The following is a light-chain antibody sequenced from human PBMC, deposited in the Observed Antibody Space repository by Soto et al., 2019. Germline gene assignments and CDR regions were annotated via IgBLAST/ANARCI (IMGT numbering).Light chain of an antibody. J-gene: IGLJ2*01. CDR2: DND. CDR3: STWDRSLSVGV. V-gene: IGLV1-51*01. CDR1: SSHIGNNY. Sequence: QSVLTQPPSVSAAPGQKVTISCSGSSSHIGNNYVFWYQQLPGTAPKLLIYDNDKRTSGIPDRFSGSKSGTSATLGITGLQTGDEADYYCSTWDRSLSVGVFGGGTKLTVL.